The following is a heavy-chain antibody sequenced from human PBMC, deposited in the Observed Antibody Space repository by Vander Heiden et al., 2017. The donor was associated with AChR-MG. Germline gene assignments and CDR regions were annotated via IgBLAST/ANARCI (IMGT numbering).Heavy chain of an antibody. D-gene: IGHD3-10*01. CDR2: IIPRFATP. CDR3: ARDRRGVLVTVDGFDV. Sequence: QVRLVQSGAELKKPGSSVKVSCKTSGAAFINYAFTWVRQAPGQGLEWLGAIIPRFATPDYAQKFKGRVTITADKITSTVYLEVNSLRSEDTAVYYCARDRRGVLVTVDGFDVGGPGTNVTVS. CDR1: GAAFINYA. V-gene: IGHV1-69*06. J-gene: IGHJ3*01.